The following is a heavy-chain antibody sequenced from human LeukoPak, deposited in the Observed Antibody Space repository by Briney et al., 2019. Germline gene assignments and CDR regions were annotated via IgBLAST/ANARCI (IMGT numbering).Heavy chain of an antibody. D-gene: IGHD4/OR15-4a*01. CDR2: ISGSSSYI. V-gene: IGHV3-21*01. CDR3: VRIPNSANFPNWFDP. J-gene: IGHJ5*02. CDR1: GFTFSTYT. Sequence: GGSLRLSCAASGFTFSTYTMNWVRQTPGKGLEWVSSISGSSSYIYYADSVKGRFTISRDNAKNSLYLQMNSLRADDTAVYYCVRIPNSANFPNWFDPWGQGTLVTVS.